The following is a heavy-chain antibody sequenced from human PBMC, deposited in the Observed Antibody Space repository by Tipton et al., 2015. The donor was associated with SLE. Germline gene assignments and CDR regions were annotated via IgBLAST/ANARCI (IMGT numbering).Heavy chain of an antibody. D-gene: IGHD3-22*01. CDR2: IHSSGST. J-gene: IGHJ3*01. CDR3: ARGGDIYFYDGSGYRSDFDV. Sequence: VKPSETLSLTCTVSGGSISGYYWSWIRQPPGKGLEWIAYIHSSGSTNYNPSLKSRVTISADTSKNQFSLKVSSVTAADSAVYYCARGGDIYFYDGSGYRSDFDVWGQGTMVTVSS. CDR1: GGSISGYY. V-gene: IGHV4-59*01.